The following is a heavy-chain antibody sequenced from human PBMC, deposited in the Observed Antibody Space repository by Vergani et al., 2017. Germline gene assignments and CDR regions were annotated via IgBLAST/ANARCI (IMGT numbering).Heavy chain of an antibody. V-gene: IGHV3-23*01. CDR1: GFTFSSYA. J-gene: IGHJ4*02. CDR2: ISGSGGST. D-gene: IGHD2-15*01. CDR3: AKGVTPRGGKLEL. Sequence: EVQLLESGGGLVQPGGSLRLSCAASGFTFSSYAMSWVRQAPGKGLEWVSAISGSGGSTYYADSVKGRFTISRDNSKNTLYLQMNSLRAEDRAVYYCAKGVTPRGGKLELWGQGTLVTVSS.